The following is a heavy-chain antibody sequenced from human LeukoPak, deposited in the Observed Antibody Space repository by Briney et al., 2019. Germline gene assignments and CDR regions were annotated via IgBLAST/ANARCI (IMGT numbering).Heavy chain of an antibody. J-gene: IGHJ6*02. CDR2: IYHSGNT. Sequence: SETLSLTCSVTGVSISSGGYSWNWFRQLPGKGLEWIGYIYHSGNTFYNPSLKSRLSIAVDTSRNQFSLKLTSVIAADTAVYYCASCEAPITPQPYGFDVWGQGTEVTVSS. CDR1: GVSISSGGYS. V-gene: IGHV4-31*03. D-gene: IGHD5-12*01. CDR3: ASCEAPITPQPYGFDV.